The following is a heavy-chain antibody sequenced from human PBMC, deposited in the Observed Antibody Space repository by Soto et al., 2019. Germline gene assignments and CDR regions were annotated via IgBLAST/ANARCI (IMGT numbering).Heavy chain of an antibody. Sequence: PGGSLRLSCAASGFTFSSYVMHGVRQAPGKGLEWVAIIWYDGSNKYYADSVKGRFTISRDNSKNTLYLQMNSLRADDTAVYYCARAAQVGDPYYFDYWGQGTLVTVS. V-gene: IGHV3-33*01. CDR2: IWYDGSNK. D-gene: IGHD3-16*01. CDR1: GFTFSSYV. CDR3: ARAAQVGDPYYFDY. J-gene: IGHJ4*02.